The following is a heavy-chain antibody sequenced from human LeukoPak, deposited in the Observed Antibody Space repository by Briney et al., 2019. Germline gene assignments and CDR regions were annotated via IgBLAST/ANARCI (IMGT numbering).Heavy chain of an antibody. J-gene: IGHJ4*02. CDR3: ARELDDYGGKSLDY. CDR2: INWNGGST. Sequence: GGSLRLSCAASGFSFDDYDMSWVRQAPGKGLEWVSGINWNGGSTGYADSVKGRFTISRDNAKNSLYLQMSSLRAEDTALYYCARELDDYGGKSLDYWGQGTLVTVSS. CDR1: GFSFDDYD. D-gene: IGHD4-23*01. V-gene: IGHV3-20*04.